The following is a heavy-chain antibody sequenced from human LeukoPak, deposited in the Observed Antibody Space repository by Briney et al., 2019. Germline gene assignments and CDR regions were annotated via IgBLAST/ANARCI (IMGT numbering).Heavy chain of an antibody. CDR3: ARGSYHDFWSGTPFDP. D-gene: IGHD3-3*01. CDR2: IYSGGST. CDR1: GFTVSSNY. V-gene: IGHV3-66*01. J-gene: IGHJ5*02. Sequence: GGSLRLSCAASGFTVSSNYMSWVRQAPGKGLEWVSVIYSGGSTYYADSVKGRFTISRDNSKNTLYLQMNSLRAEDTAVYYCARGSYHDFWSGTPFDPWGQGTLVTVSS.